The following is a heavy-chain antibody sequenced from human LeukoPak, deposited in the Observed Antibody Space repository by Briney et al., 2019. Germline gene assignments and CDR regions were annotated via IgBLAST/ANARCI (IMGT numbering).Heavy chain of an antibody. CDR1: GGSISSYY. CDR2: IYYSGST. D-gene: IGHD5-12*01. CDR3: ARATLKAGNDAFDI. J-gene: IGHJ3*02. V-gene: IGHV4-59*01. Sequence: SETLSLTCTVSGGSISSYYWSWIRQPPGKGLEWIGYIYYSGSTNYNPSLRSRVTISVDTSKNQFSLKLSSVTAADTAVYYCARATLKAGNDAFDIWGQGTMVTVSS.